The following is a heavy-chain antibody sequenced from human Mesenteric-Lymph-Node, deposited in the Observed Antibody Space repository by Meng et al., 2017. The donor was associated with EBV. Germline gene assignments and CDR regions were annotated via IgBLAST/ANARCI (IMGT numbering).Heavy chain of an antibody. J-gene: IGHJ4*02. Sequence: AELVHSGRGHVEPPGPLPLTFAVSRDYYRCSNGWSWARQPPGKGLKWIGYYYHSGSTNYNPSLKIRVTISVDKSKNQFSLKLISVTAADTAVYYCARVNDSSGYLDYWGQGTLVTVSS. CDR3: ARVNDSSGYLDY. V-gene: IGHV4-4*03. D-gene: IGHD3-22*01. CDR1: RDYYRCSNG. CDR2: YYHSGST.